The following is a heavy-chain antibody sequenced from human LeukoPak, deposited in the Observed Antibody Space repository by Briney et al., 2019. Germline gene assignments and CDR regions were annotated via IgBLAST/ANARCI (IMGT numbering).Heavy chain of an antibody. J-gene: IGHJ5*02. CDR2: IWYDGSNK. D-gene: IGHD6-13*01. V-gene: IGHV3-33*01. Sequence: GGSLRLSCAASGFTFSSYGMHWVRQAPGKGLEWVAVIWYDGSNKYYADSVKGRFTIPRDNSQNTVYLRMISLRAEDTAVYYCARSAGYSSSYRGSWFDPWGQGTPVTVSS. CDR3: ARSAGYSSSYRGSWFDP. CDR1: GFTFSSYG.